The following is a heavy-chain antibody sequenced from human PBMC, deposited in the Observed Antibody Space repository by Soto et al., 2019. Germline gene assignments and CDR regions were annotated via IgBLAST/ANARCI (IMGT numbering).Heavy chain of an antibody. CDR3: VSSSNGACND. Sequence: HLQLQEPGPGLVKPSETLSLTCTVSGGPISTSRNYWGWIRQSPGKGLEWIGSMTYGGGTAYYNSSLKSRVTISVDPSRNHFSLRLISLTAEDTAVYYCVSSSNGACNDWGQGSVVTVSS. CDR2: MTYGGGTA. D-gene: IGHD2-2*01. V-gene: IGHV4-39*02. J-gene: IGHJ4*02. CDR1: GGPISTSRNY.